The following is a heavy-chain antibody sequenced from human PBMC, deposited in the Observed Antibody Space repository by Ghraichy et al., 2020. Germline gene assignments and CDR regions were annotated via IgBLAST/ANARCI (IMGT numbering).Heavy chain of an antibody. CDR3: ASSLAVADAAFDI. CDR2: INSDGSST. D-gene: IGHD6-19*01. Sequence: GGSLRLSCAASGFTFSSYWMHWVRQAPGKGLVWVSRINSDGSSTSYADSVKGRFTISRDNAKNTLYLQMNSLRAEDTAVYYCASSLAVADAAFDIWGQGTMVTVSS. V-gene: IGHV3-74*01. CDR1: GFTFSSYW. J-gene: IGHJ3*02.